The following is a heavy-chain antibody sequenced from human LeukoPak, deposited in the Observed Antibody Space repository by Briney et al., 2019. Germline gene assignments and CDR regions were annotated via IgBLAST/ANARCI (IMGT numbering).Heavy chain of an antibody. Sequence: SETLSLTGAVYGGSFSGYYWSWIRQPPGKGLEWIGEINHSGSTNYNPSLKSRVTISVDTSKNQFSLKLSSVTAADTAVYYCARRPLYYYDSSGYYFDYWGQGTLVTVSS. J-gene: IGHJ4*02. CDR2: INHSGST. CDR1: GGSFSGYY. CDR3: ARRPLYYYDSSGYYFDY. D-gene: IGHD3-22*01. V-gene: IGHV4-34*01.